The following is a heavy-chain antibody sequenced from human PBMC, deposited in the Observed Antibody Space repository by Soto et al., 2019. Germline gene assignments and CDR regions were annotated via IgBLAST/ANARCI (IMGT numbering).Heavy chain of an antibody. CDR2: INHSGST. V-gene: IGHV4-34*01. Sequence: PSETLSLTCAVYGGSFSGYYWSWIRQPPGKGLEWIGEINHSGSTNYNPSLKSRVTISVDTSKNQFSLKLSSVTAADTAVYYCARRQVRVYYYYGMNVWGQGNTVTVSS. CDR3: ARRQVRVYYYYGMNV. CDR1: GGSFSGYY. J-gene: IGHJ6*02.